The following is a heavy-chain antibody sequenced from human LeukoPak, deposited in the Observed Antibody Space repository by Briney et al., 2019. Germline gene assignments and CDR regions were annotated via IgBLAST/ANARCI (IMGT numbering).Heavy chain of an antibody. V-gene: IGHV5-51*01. CDR3: AILSSGWYYFDY. D-gene: IGHD6-19*01. Sequence: GESLKISCKGSEYSFINYWIGWVRQMPGKGLEWMAIIYPGDSGTKYSPSFQGPVTISADKSITTAYLQWSSLKASDTAMYYCAILSSGWYYFDYWGQGTLVTVSS. J-gene: IGHJ4*02. CDR2: IYPGDSGT. CDR1: EYSFINYW.